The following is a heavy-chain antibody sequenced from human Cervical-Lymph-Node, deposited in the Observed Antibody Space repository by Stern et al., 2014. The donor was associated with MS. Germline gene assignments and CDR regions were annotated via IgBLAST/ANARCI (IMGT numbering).Heavy chain of an antibody. J-gene: IGHJ6*02. CDR2: ILPIIGTA. CDR3: ARDGRHTNNFGLDV. CDR1: GGTFNVYA. Sequence: VQLLESGAEVKKPGSSVKVSCKASGGTFNVYAINWLRQAPGPGLEWMGGILPIIGTANYAQNFQGRVTITADASTRTSSMQLSSLRSDDTAVYYCARDGRHTNNFGLDVWGQGTTVTVSS. V-gene: IGHV1-69*01.